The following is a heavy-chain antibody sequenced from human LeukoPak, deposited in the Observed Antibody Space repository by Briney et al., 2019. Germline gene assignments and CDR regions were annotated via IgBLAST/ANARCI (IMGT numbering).Heavy chain of an antibody. V-gene: IGHV4-39*01. Sequence: SETLSLTCNVSGGSISSSSCYWGWIRQTPGKGLEWIGSVFYSGTTSYNPSLKSRVTISVDTSANQFSLKLSSVTAADTAIYYCTRLWAVLTTIPFNSWGQGTLVTVSS. D-gene: IGHD2-21*02. CDR1: GGSISSSSCY. J-gene: IGHJ4*02. CDR3: TRLWAVLTTIPFNS. CDR2: VFYSGTT.